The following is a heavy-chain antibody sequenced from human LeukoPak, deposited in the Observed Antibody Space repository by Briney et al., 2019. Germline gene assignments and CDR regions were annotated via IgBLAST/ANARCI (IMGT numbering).Heavy chain of an antibody. D-gene: IGHD6-6*01. CDR1: GGTFSSYA. CDR3: ASSSSSLGYYYYYMDV. CDR2: IIPIFGTA. J-gene: IGHJ6*03. V-gene: IGHV1-69*01. Sequence: SVKVSCXASGGTFSSYAISWVRRAPGQGLEWMGGIIPIFGTANYAQKFQGRVTITADESTSTAYMELSSLRSEDTAVYYCASSSSSLGYYYYYMDVWGKGTTVTVSS.